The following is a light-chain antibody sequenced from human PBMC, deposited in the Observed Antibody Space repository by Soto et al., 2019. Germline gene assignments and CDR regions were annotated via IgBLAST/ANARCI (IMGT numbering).Light chain of an antibody. CDR1: SSDVGGYDY. CDR3: GTWDSSLSAYV. CDR2: EVS. J-gene: IGLJ1*01. Sequence: QSALTQPPSASGSPGQSVTISCTGTSSDVGGYDYVSWHQQHPGKAPKVIIYEVSKRPSGVPDRFSGSKSGNTASLTVSGLQAEDEADYYCGTWDSSLSAYVFGTGTKLTVL. V-gene: IGLV2-8*01.